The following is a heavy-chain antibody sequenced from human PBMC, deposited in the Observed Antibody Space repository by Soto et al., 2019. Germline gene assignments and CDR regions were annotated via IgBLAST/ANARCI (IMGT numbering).Heavy chain of an antibody. V-gene: IGHV1-18*01. Sequence: QVQLVQSGAEVKKPGASVKVSCKASGYTFTSYGISWVRQAPGQGLEWMGWISAYNGNTNYAQKLQGRVTMTTDTSTSTAYMELRSLRSDDTAVYYCAIDLLGAYYDTHDAFDIWGQGTMVTVSS. CDR3: AIDLLGAYYDTHDAFDI. J-gene: IGHJ3*02. D-gene: IGHD3-22*01. CDR1: GYTFTSYG. CDR2: ISAYNGNT.